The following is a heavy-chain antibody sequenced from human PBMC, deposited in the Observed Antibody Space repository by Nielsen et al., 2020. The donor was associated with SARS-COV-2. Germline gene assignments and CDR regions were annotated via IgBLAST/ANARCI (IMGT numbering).Heavy chain of an antibody. D-gene: IGHD1/OR15-1a*01. J-gene: IGHJ6*03. CDR2: ISGSGTTT. V-gene: IGHV3-23*01. CDR3: SRDPRPGTSTSTYYMDV. CDR1: GFTFSRHA. Sequence: GGSLRLSCAASGFTFSRHAINWVRQAPGKGLEWVSTISGSGTTTYYADSAKGRFAISRDNSKNTVYLQVDSLRAEDTAVYFCSRDPRPGTSTSTYYMDVWGKGTPVTVSS.